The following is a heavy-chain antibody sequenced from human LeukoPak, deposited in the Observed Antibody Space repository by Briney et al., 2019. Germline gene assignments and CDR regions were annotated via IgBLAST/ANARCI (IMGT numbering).Heavy chain of an antibody. CDR2: INHSGST. CDR3: ARGPGGGSSPNDAFDI. V-gene: IGHV4-34*01. D-gene: IGHD3-10*01. Sequence: SETLSLTCAVYGGSFSGYCWSWIRQPPGQGLEWIGEINHSGSTNYNPSLKSRVTISVDTSKNQFSLKLSSVTAADTAVYYCARGPGGGSSPNDAFDIWGQGTMVTVSS. J-gene: IGHJ3*02. CDR1: GGSFSGYC.